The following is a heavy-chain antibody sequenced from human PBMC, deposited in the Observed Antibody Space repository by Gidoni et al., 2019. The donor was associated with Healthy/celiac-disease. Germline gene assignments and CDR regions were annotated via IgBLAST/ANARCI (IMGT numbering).Heavy chain of an antibody. CDR3: ARREYDILTGYSHFDY. Sequence: QLQLQESGPGLVKPSETLSLTCTVSGGSISSSSYYWGWIRQPPGKGLEWIGSIYYSGSTYYNPSLKSRVTISVDTSKNQFSLKLSSVTAADTAVYYCARREYDILTGYSHFDYWGQGTLVTVSS. J-gene: IGHJ4*02. D-gene: IGHD3-9*01. V-gene: IGHV4-39*01. CDR1: GGSISSSSYY. CDR2: IYYSGST.